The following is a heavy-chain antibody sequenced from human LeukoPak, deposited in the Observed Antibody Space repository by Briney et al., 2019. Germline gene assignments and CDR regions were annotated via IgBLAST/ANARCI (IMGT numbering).Heavy chain of an antibody. V-gene: IGHV3-48*03. J-gene: IGHJ4*02. CDR1: GFAFRNYE. Sequence: GGSLRLSCAASGFAFRNYEMNWVRQAPGKGLEWIANTSISGQTTYYAASVKGRFTISRDKAKNSVDLQMISLRPEDTAVYYCARSYDSRGYFFYFDFWGQGTLVTVAS. D-gene: IGHD3-22*01. CDR3: ARSYDSRGYFFYFDF. CDR2: TSISGQTT.